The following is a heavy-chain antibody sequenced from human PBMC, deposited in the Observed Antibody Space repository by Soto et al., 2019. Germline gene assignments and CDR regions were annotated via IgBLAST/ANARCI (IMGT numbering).Heavy chain of an antibody. CDR3: ARSSHIVATKPIDY. D-gene: IGHD5-12*01. J-gene: IGHJ4*02. CDR1: GGSISSGGYY. V-gene: IGHV4-31*03. CDR2: IYYSGST. Sequence: SETLSLTCTVPGGSISSGGYYWSWIRQHPGKGLEWIGYIYYSGSTYYNPSLKSRVTISVDTSKNQFSLKLSSVTAADTAVYYCARSSHIVATKPIDYWGQGTLVTVS.